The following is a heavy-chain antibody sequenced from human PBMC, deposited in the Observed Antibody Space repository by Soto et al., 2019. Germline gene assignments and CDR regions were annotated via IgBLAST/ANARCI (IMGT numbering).Heavy chain of an antibody. J-gene: IGHJ4*02. CDR3: ARDAYYYDSSSAY. CDR1: GGTFSSYA. CDR2: IIPIFGTA. Sequence: SVKVSCKASGGTFSSYAISWVRQAPGQGLEWMGGIIPIFGTANYAQKFQGRVTTTADESTSTAYMERSSLRSEDTAVYYCARDAYYYDSSSAYWGQGTLVTVSS. V-gene: IGHV1-69*13. D-gene: IGHD3-22*01.